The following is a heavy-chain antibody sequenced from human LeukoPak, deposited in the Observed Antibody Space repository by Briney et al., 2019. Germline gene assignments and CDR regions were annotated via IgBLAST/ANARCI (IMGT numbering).Heavy chain of an antibody. CDR1: GSSISSYY. V-gene: IGHV4-59*01. Sequence: SETLSLTCTVSGSSISSYYWSWIRQPPGKGLEWIGYIYYSGSTNYNPSLKSRVTISVDTSKNQFSLKLSSVTAADTAVYYCARDRSSIAAAGTRWFDPWGQGTLVTVSS. CDR2: IYYSGST. D-gene: IGHD6-13*01. J-gene: IGHJ5*02. CDR3: ARDRSSIAAAGTRWFDP.